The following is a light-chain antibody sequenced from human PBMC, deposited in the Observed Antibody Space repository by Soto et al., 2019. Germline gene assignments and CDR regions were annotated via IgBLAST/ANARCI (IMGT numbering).Light chain of an antibody. CDR3: QQYNNWPRT. CDR2: GAS. J-gene: IGKJ1*01. V-gene: IGKV3-15*01. Sequence: EIVMTQPPATVSVSPGDRVTLSCRASRTVHSNVAWYQHKPGQAPRLLIYGASFRATGMPARFSGSGFGTEFTLTISSLQSEDFAVYYCQQYNNWPRTFGQGTKV. CDR1: RTVHSN.